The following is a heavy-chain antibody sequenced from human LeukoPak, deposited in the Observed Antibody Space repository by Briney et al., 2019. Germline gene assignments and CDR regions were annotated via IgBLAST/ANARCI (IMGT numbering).Heavy chain of an antibody. D-gene: IGHD4-17*01. V-gene: IGHV1-2*02. CDR3: ARIAQRILYGDYVVDY. J-gene: IGHJ4*02. CDR1: GYTFTGYY. CDR2: INPNSGGT. Sequence: ASVKVSCKASGYTFTGYYTHWVRQAPGQGLEWMGWINPNSGGTNYAQKFQGRVTMTRDTSISTAYMELSRLRSDDTAVYYCARIAQRILYGDYVVDYWGQGTLVTVSS.